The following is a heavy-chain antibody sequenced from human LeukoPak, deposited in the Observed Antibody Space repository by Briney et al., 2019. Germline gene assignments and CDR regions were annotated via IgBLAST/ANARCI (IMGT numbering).Heavy chain of an antibody. CDR1: GGSFSNHF. D-gene: IGHD3-10*01. Sequence: SETLSLTCSVSGGSFSNHFWSWVRQPAGKGLEWIGRIYPSGNTNYNPSLKSRVTLSVDTSKTQFYLSLSSVTAADTAVYYCAREDSGSYYNFYYFYMGVWGKGTTVTISS. CDR2: IYPSGNT. V-gene: IGHV4-4*07. J-gene: IGHJ6*03. CDR3: AREDSGSYYNFYYFYMGV.